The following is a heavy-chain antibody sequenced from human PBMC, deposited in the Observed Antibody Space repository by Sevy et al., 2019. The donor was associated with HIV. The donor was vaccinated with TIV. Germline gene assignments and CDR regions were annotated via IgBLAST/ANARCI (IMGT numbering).Heavy chain of an antibody. J-gene: IGHJ6*02. Sequence: GGSLRLSYAASGFTFKSYGMHWVRQAPGKGLEWVTFIRNDGSTKYYADSVRGRFTASRDNSKNTLYLHMNSLRPEDTAVYYCVKGPHPAVTTSYALDVWGQGTTVTVSS. CDR1: GFTFKSYG. CDR3: VKGPHPAVTTSYALDV. V-gene: IGHV3-30*02. D-gene: IGHD4-17*01. CDR2: IRNDGSTK.